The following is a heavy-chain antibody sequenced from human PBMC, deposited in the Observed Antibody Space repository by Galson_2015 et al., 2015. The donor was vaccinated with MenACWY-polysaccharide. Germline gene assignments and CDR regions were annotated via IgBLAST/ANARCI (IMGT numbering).Heavy chain of an antibody. D-gene: IGHD1-26*01. CDR2: ITISASSA. V-gene: IGHV3-23*01. J-gene: IGHJ3*02. CDR1: GFTFSSYA. Sequence: SLRLSCAASGFTFSSYAMSWVRQAPGKGLEWVPAITISASSAYYADSVKGRFTISRDNSKNTLYLQMNSLKGEETAIYYCAKTVGASRHDALDIWGQGTMVTVSS. CDR3: AKTVGASRHDALDI.